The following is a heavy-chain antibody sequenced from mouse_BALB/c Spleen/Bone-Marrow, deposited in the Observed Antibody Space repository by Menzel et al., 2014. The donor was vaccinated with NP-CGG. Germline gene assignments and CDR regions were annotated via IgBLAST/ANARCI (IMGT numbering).Heavy chain of an antibody. V-gene: IGHV1-14*01. CDR2: INPYNDGT. CDR3: ARSRRYDGFAY. D-gene: IGHD2-14*01. Sequence: EVQLQQSGPELVKPGASVKMSRKASGYTFTSYVMHWVKQKPGQGLEWIGYINPYNDGTKYNEKFKGKATLTSDKSSSTAYMELSSLTSEDSAVYYCARSRRYDGFAYWGQGTLVTVSA. J-gene: IGHJ3*01. CDR1: GYTFTSYV.